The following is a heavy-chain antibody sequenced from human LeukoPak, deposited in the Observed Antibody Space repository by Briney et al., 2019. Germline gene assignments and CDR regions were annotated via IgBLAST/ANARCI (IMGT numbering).Heavy chain of an antibody. J-gene: IGHJ4*02. D-gene: IGHD1-1*01. CDR1: GGSFSGYY. Sequence: PSETLSLTCAVYGGSFSGYYWSWIRQPPGKGLEWIGYIYYSGSTNYNPSLKSRVTISVDTSKNQFSLKLSSVTAADTAVYYCARVPQLGVIDYWGQGTLVTVSS. CDR2: IYYSGST. V-gene: IGHV4-59*01. CDR3: ARVPQLGVIDY.